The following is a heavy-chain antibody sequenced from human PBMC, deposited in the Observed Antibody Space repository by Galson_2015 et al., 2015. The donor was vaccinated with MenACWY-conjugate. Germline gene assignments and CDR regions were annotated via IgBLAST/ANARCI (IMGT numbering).Heavy chain of an antibody. D-gene: IGHD4-17*01. J-gene: IGHJ5*02. CDR2: ISYDGSNK. CDR1: GFTFSSYA. Sequence: SMRLSCAASGFTFSSYAMHWVRQAPGKGLEWVAVISYDGSNKYYADSVKGRFTISRDNSKNTLYLQMNSLRAEDTAVYYCARGPDYSTTVTRYWFDPWGQGTLVTVSS. V-gene: IGHV3-30*04. CDR3: ARGPDYSTTVTRYWFDP.